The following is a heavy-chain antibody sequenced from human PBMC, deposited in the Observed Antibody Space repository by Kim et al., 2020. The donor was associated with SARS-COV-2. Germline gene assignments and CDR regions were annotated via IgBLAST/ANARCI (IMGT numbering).Heavy chain of an antibody. Sequence: SETLSLTCAVYGGSFSGYYWSWIRQPPGKGLEWIGEINHSGSTNYNPSLKSRVTISVDTSKNQFSLKLSSVTAADTAVYYCARSKRITMVRGVILWFDPWGQGTLVTVSS. J-gene: IGHJ5*02. CDR3: ARSKRITMVRGVILWFDP. D-gene: IGHD3-10*01. V-gene: IGHV4-34*01. CDR2: INHSGST. CDR1: GGSFSGYY.